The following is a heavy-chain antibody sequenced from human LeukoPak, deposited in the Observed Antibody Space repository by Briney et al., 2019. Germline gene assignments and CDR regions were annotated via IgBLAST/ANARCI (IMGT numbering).Heavy chain of an antibody. Sequence: GGSLSLSCSASGFTFSSYSMNWVRQAQGKGLEWVSSISSSSSYIYYADSVKVRFTISRDNAKNSLYLQMNSLRAEDTAVYYCARGYYYDSSGYLYHWGQGTLVTVSS. V-gene: IGHV3-21*01. CDR1: GFTFSSYS. J-gene: IGHJ5*02. CDR2: ISSSSSYI. D-gene: IGHD3-22*01. CDR3: ARGYYYDSSGYLYH.